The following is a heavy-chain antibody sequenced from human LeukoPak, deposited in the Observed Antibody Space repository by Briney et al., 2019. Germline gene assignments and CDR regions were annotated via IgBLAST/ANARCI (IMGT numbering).Heavy chain of an antibody. D-gene: IGHD6-19*01. Sequence: SETLSLTCTVSGDSISSGSFYWSWIRQSAGKGLEWIGYVYYSGSTDYNPSLKSRVTISVDTSKNQFSLKLSSVTAADTAVYFCARGGWSLDYWGQGTLVTVSS. CDR1: GDSISSGSFY. CDR2: VYYSGST. J-gene: IGHJ4*02. CDR3: ARGGWSLDY. V-gene: IGHV4-61*10.